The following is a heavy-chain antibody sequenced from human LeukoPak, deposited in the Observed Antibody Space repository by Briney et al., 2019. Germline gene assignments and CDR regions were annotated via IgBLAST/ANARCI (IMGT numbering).Heavy chain of an antibody. J-gene: IGHJ4*02. V-gene: IGHV3-30*03. CDR2: ISYDGSNK. CDR1: GFTFSSYG. Sequence: GGSLRLSCAASGFTFSSYGMHWVRQAPGKGLEWVAVISYDGSNKYYADSVKGRFTISRDNSKNTLYLQMSSLQSEDTAVYYCTSRYFWGQGTLVTVSS. CDR3: TSRYF.